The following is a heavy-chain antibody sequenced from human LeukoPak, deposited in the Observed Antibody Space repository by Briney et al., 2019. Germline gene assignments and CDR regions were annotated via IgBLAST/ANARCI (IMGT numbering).Heavy chain of an antibody. J-gene: IGHJ4*02. CDR1: GYRFTSYW. CDR3: ARHSRETGTWELRY. V-gene: IGHV5-51*01. Sequence: GESLKISCKGSGYRFTSYWIGWVRQMPGKGLEWMGIIYPGDSDTRYSPSFQGQVTISAGKSISTAYLQWSSLKASDTAMYYCARHSRETGTWELRYWGQGTLVTVSS. CDR2: IYPGDSDT. D-gene: IGHD1-26*01.